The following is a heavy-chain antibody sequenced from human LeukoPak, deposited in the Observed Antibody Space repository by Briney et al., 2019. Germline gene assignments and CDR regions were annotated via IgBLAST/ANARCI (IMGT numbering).Heavy chain of an antibody. CDR1: GYTFTSYY. J-gene: IGHJ6*03. Sequence: GASVKVSCKASGYTFTSYYMHWVRQAPGQGLEWMGIINPSGGSTNYAQKFQGRVTITTDESTSTAYMELSSLRSEDTAVYYCARDFEALGYCSGGSCPNYYYYYMDVWGKGTTVTVSS. V-gene: IGHV1-46*01. CDR2: INPSGGST. CDR3: ARDFEALGYCSGGSCPNYYYYYMDV. D-gene: IGHD2-15*01.